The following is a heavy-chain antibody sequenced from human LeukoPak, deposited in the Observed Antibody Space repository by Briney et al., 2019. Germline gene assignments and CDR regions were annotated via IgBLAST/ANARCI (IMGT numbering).Heavy chain of an antibody. CDR2: IYTGDTT. CDR3: ARVGAVAAVDY. V-gene: IGHV3-66*01. Sequence: GGSLRLSCAASGFTFSTKYMSWVRQAPGKGLEWVSVIYTGDTTYYADSVKGRFTISRDNSKNTLYLQMDGPRVEDTAVYYCARVGAVAAVDYWGQGTLVTVSS. D-gene: IGHD6-19*01. J-gene: IGHJ4*02. CDR1: GFTFSTKY.